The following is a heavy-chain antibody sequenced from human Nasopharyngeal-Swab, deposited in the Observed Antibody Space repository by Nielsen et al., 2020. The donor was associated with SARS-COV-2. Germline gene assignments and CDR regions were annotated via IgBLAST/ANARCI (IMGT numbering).Heavy chain of an antibody. Sequence: SQTLSLTCAISGDSVSSNSAAWNWISQSPSRGLEWLVRTYYRSKWYNDYAVSVKSRITINPDTSKNQFSLQLNSVTPEDTAVYYCARGPEVAGIPLFDYWGQGTLVTVTT. V-gene: IGHV6-1*01. CDR2: TYYRSKWYN. CDR1: GDSVSSNSAA. D-gene: IGHD6-19*01. J-gene: IGHJ4*02. CDR3: ARGPEVAGIPLFDY.